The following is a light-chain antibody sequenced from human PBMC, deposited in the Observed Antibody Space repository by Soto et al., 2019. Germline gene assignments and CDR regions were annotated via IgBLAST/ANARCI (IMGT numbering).Light chain of an antibody. CDR3: QQGNSTPWT. CDR1: QSVTTY. CDR2: AIS. J-gene: IGKJ1*01. Sequence: DIQMTQCPSSRSASVGDRVTITCRASQSVTTYLHWYQQKAGEAPKLLIYAISNLQSGVSSRFSGSGSGTDFSLTINTLQPEDFATYYCQQGNSTPWTFGQGTKVDIK. V-gene: IGKV1-39*01.